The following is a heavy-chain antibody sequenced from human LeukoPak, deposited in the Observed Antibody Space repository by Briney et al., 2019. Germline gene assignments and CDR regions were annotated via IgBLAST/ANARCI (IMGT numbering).Heavy chain of an antibody. J-gene: IGHJ4*02. Sequence: GGSLRLSCAASGFTFDDYAMHWVRQAPGKGLEWVSLISGDGGSAYYADSVKGRFTISRDNSRNSLYLQMNSLRTEDTALYYCTKPAQSVALIDDYWGQGTLVTVSS. CDR3: TKPAQSVALIDDY. CDR2: ISGDGGSA. CDR1: GFTFDDYA. V-gene: IGHV3-43*02. D-gene: IGHD2-15*01.